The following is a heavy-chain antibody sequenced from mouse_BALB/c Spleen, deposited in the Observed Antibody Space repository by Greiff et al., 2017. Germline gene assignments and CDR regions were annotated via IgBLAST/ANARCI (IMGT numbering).Heavy chain of an antibody. CDR1: GFNIKDTY. J-gene: IGHJ4*01. CDR2: IGPANGNT. V-gene: IGHV14-3*02. D-gene: IGHD2-3*01. CDR3: APWRYEGMDY. Sequence: EVHLVESGAELVKPGASVKLSCTASGFNIKDTYMPWVHQRPEQGLEWIGRIGPANGNTKYDPKFQGQATITADTSSNTAYLQLSSLTSEDTAVYYCAPWRYEGMDYWGQGTSVTVSS.